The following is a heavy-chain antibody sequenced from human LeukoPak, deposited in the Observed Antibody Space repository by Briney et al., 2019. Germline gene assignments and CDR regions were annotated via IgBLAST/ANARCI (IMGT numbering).Heavy chain of an antibody. CDR3: ARGTGAYCGGDCYFDY. Sequence: SETLSLTCTVSGGSISGYYWGWIRQPPGKGLEWIGSIYYSGTTYSNPSLKSRVTISVDTSKNQFSLKLSSVTAADTAVYYCARGTGAYCGGDCYFDYWGQGTLVTVSS. CDR1: GGSISGYY. D-gene: IGHD2-21*02. J-gene: IGHJ4*02. CDR2: IYYSGTT. V-gene: IGHV4-39*01.